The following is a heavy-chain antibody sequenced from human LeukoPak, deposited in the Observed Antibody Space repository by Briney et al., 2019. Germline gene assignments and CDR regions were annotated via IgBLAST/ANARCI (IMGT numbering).Heavy chain of an antibody. CDR3: ARDSHPDPYDSSGYYSY. Sequence: ASVKVSCKASGYTFTSYGISWVRQAPGQGLEWMGWISAYNGNTNYAQKLQGRVTMTTDTSTSTAYMELRSLRSDDTAVYYCARDSHPDPYDSSGYYSYWGQGTLVTVSS. J-gene: IGHJ4*02. CDR2: ISAYNGNT. D-gene: IGHD3-22*01. CDR1: GYTFTSYG. V-gene: IGHV1-18*01.